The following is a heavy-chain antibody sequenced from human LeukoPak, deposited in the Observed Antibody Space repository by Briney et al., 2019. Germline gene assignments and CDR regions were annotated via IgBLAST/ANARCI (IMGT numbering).Heavy chain of an antibody. CDR3: ARGSKGSSPYWYFDL. J-gene: IGHJ2*01. V-gene: IGHV6-1*01. D-gene: IGHD6-13*01. Sequence: SQTLSLTCAISGDSVSSNSATWNWIRQSPSRGLERLGRTYYRSKWYNGYAVSVKSRITINPDTSKNQFSLQLDSVSPEDTAVYYCARGSKGSSPYWYFDLWGRGTLVTVSS. CDR2: TYYRSKWYN. CDR1: GDSVSSNSAT.